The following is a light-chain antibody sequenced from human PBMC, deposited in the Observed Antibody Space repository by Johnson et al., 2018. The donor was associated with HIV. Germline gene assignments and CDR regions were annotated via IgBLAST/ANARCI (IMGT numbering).Light chain of an antibody. CDR2: DNN. Sequence: QSVLTQPPSVSAAPGQKVTISCSGSSSNIGNNYVSWYRHFPGTAPKLLIYDNNKRPSGIPDRFSGSKSGTSATLGITGLQTGDEADYYCGTWDSSLSASVFGTGTKVTVL. CDR1: SSNIGNNY. J-gene: IGLJ1*01. CDR3: GTWDSSLSASV. V-gene: IGLV1-51*01.